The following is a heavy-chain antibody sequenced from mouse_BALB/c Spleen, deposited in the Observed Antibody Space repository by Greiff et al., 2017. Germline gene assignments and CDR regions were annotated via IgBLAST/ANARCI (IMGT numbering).Heavy chain of an antibody. V-gene: IGHV1-18*01. CDR1: GYTFTDYN. Sequence: VQLQQSGPELVKPGASVKIPCKASGYTFTDYNMDWVKQSHGKSLEWIGDINPNNGGTIYNQKFKGKATLTVDKSSSTAYMELRSLTSEDTAVYYCARSPPDYYAMDYWGQGTSVTVSS. CDR3: ARSPPDYYAMDY. J-gene: IGHJ4*01. CDR2: INPNNGGT.